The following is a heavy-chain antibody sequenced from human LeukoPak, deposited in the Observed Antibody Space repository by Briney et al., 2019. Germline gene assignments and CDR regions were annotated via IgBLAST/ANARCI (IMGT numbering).Heavy chain of an antibody. V-gene: IGHV4-61*02. D-gene: IGHD3-10*01. Sequence: TSETLSLTCTVSGGSISSGSYYWSWIRQPAGKGLDWIGRIYTTGSTNYNPSLKSRVTISVDTSKNQFSLKLSSVTAADTAVYYCARARYGSGSYYSYYFDYWGQGTLVTVSS. CDR2: IYTTGST. J-gene: IGHJ4*02. CDR1: GGSISSGSYY. CDR3: ARARYGSGSYYSYYFDY.